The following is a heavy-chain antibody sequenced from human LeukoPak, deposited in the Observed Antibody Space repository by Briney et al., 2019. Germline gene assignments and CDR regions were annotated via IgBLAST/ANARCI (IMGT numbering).Heavy chain of an antibody. CDR2: IIPIFGTA. CDR3: ARTYCNSASCYTMLRGVGVFSYYYGMDV. J-gene: IGHJ6*02. D-gene: IGHD3-10*01. Sequence: SVKVSCKASGGTFSSHAISWVRQAPGQGLEWMGGIIPIFGTANYAQKFQGRVTITADESTSTAYMELSSLRSEDTAVNYCARTYCNSASCYTMLRGVGVFSYYYGMDVWGQGTTVTVSS. CDR1: GGTFSSHA. V-gene: IGHV1-69*13.